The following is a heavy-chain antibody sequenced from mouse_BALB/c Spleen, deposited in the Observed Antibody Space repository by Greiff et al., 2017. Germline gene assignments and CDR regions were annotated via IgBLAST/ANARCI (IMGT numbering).Heavy chain of an antibody. CDR2: INPGSGGT. J-gene: IGHJ4*01. V-gene: IGHV1-54*01. D-gene: IGHD1-1*02. CDR1: GYAFTNYL. CDR3: ARLGGYAMEY. Sequence: VQLQQSGAELVRPGTSVKVSCKASGYAFTNYLIEWVKQRPGQGLEWIGVINPGSGGTNYNEKFKGKATLTADKSSSTAYMQLSSLTSDDSAVYFSARLGGYAMEYWGEGNSVTVSP.